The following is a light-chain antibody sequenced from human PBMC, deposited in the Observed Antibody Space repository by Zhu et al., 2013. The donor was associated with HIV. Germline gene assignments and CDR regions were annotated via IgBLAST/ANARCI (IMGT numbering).Light chain of an antibody. CDR1: QSVTSN. CDR2: GAT. CDR3: QQYGNSPLT. Sequence: EIVLTQSPVTLSVSLGERVTLSCRASQSVTSNLAWYQLKPGQAPRLLFYGATTRATGIPARFTGSGSGTDFTLTISRLEPEDFAVYYCQQYGNSPLTFGGGTKVEIK. J-gene: IGKJ4*01. V-gene: IGKV3-15*01.